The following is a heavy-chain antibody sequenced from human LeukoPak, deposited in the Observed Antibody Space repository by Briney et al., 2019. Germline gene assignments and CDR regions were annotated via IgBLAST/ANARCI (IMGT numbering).Heavy chain of an antibody. CDR1: GGSFSGYY. CDR3: ARGLSGYDYVWGSYRTPFDY. V-gene: IGHV4-34*01. J-gene: IGHJ4*02. Sequence: PSETLSLTCAVYGGSFSGYYWSWIRQPPGKGLEWIGEINHSGSTNYNPSLKSRVTISVDTSKNQFSLKLSSVTAADTAVYYCARGLSGYDYVWGSYRTPFDYWGQETLVTVSS. CDR2: INHSGST. D-gene: IGHD3-16*02.